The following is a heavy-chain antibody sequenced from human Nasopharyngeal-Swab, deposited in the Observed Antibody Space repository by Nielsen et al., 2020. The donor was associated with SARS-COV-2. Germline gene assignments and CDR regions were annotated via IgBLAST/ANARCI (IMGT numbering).Heavy chain of an antibody. Sequence: WIRQPPGKALEWLVHIFSNDEKSYSTSLKSRLTISKDTSKSQVVLTMTNMDPVDTATYYCARIDCDYVWGSYRYTGGYFDYWGQGTLVTVSS. CDR3: ARIDCDYVWGSYRYTGGYFDY. J-gene: IGHJ4*02. CDR2: IFSNDEK. D-gene: IGHD3-16*02. V-gene: IGHV2-26*01.